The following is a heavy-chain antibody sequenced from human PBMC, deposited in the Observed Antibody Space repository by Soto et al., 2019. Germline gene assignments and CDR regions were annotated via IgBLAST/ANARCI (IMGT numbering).Heavy chain of an antibody. CDR3: AREKGAGTQSDPNNWFDP. CDR2: IYYSGST. V-gene: IGHV4-31*03. Sequence: QVQLQESGPGLVKPSQTLSLTCTVSGGSISSGGYYWSWIRQHPGKGLEWIGYIYYSGSTYYNPSLKSRVTISVDTSKNQFSLKLSSVTAADTAVYYCAREKGAGTQSDPNNWFDPWGQGTLVTVSS. J-gene: IGHJ5*02. D-gene: IGHD1-7*01. CDR1: GGSISSGGYY.